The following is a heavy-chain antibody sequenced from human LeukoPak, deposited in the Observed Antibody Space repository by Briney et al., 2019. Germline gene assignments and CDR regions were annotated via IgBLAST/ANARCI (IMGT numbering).Heavy chain of an antibody. J-gene: IGHJ4*02. Sequence: GRSLRLSCAASGFTFSSYGMRWVRQAPGKGLEWVAVIWYDGSNKYYADSVKGRFTISRDNSKNTLYLQMNSLRAEDTAVYYCARGSGWYRPIDYWGQGTLVTVSS. V-gene: IGHV3-33*01. D-gene: IGHD6-19*01. CDR1: GFTFSSYG. CDR2: IWYDGSNK. CDR3: ARGSGWYRPIDY.